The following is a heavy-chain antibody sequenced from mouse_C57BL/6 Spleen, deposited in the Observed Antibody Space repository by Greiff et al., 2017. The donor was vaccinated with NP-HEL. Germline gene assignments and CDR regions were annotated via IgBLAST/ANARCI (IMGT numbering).Heavy chain of an antibody. J-gene: IGHJ3*01. CDR2: INPGSGGT. V-gene: IGHV1-54*01. CDR3: ARGDGYYVEAY. D-gene: IGHD2-3*01. Sequence: QVQLQQSGAELVRPGTSVKVSCTASGYAFNNYLIEWVKQRPGQGLEWIGVINPGSGGTKYNAKFKGKATLTADKSSTTAYMQLSSLTSEDSAVYFCARGDGYYVEAYWGQGTLVTVSA. CDR1: GYAFNNYL.